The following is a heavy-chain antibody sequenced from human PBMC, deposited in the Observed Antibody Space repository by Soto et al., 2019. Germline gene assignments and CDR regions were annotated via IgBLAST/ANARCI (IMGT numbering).Heavy chain of an antibody. Sequence: ASVKVSCKASGGTFSSCTISWVRQAPGQGLEWMGRIIPILGIANYAQKFQGRVTITADKSTSTAYMELSSLRSEDTAVYYCTTLSITIFGVVLMDVWGQGTTVTVSS. V-gene: IGHV1-69*02. J-gene: IGHJ6*02. CDR1: GGTFSSCT. D-gene: IGHD3-3*01. CDR3: TTLSITIFGVVLMDV. CDR2: IIPILGIA.